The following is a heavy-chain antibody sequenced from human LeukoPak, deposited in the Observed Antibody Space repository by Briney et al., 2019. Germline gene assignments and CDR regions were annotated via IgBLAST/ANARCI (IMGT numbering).Heavy chain of an antibody. CDR1: GFTFSSYS. J-gene: IGHJ4*02. D-gene: IGHD6-13*01. CDR2: ISSSSSYI. V-gene: IGHV3-21*01. CDR3: AREGAAAGSGYYFDY. Sequence: GGSLRLSCAASGFTFSSYSMNWVRQAPGKGLEWVSSISSSSSYIYYADSVKGRFTISRDNAKNSLYLQMNSLRAEDTAVYYCAREGAAAGSGYYFDYWGQGTLVTVSS.